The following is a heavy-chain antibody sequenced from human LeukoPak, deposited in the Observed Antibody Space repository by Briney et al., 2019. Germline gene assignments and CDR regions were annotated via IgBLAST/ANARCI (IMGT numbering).Heavy chain of an antibody. V-gene: IGHV4-30-4*08. Sequence: SQTLSPTCTVSGGSISSGDYYWRWIRQPPGKGLEWIGYIYYSGSTYYNPSLKSRVTISVDTSKNQFSLKLSSVTAADTAVYYCARVPDYGGNDAFDIWGQGTMVTVSS. J-gene: IGHJ3*02. CDR3: ARVPDYGGNDAFDI. CDR1: GGSISSGDYY. CDR2: IYYSGST. D-gene: IGHD4-23*01.